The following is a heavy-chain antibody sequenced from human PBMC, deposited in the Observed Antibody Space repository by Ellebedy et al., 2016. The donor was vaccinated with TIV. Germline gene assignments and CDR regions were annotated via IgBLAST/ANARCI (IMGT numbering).Heavy chain of an antibody. CDR1: GDSISGYY. Sequence: MPSETLSLTCTVSGDSISGYYWSWIRQPPGKGLEWIGDCYSSGSGEYNPSLKRRVTMSVDTSTGPFSLRLNSVTAADTAVYYCARSGGWYTPYDSWGQGTLVTVAS. V-gene: IGHV4-59*01. D-gene: IGHD6-19*01. CDR3: ARSGGWYTPYDS. J-gene: IGHJ4*02. CDR2: CYSSGSG.